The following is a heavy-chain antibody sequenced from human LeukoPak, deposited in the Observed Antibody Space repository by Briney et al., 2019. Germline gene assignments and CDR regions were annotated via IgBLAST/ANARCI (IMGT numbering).Heavy chain of an antibody. CDR2: ISAYNGNT. Sequence: ASVKVSCKASGYTFTSYGISWVRQAPGQGLEWMGWISAYNGNTNYAQKLQGRVTMTTDTSTSTAYMEPRSLRSDDTAVYYCARVVLANYDFWSGYYGVRPYFDYWGQGTLVTVSS. CDR3: ARVVLANYDFWSGYYGVRPYFDY. V-gene: IGHV1-18*01. J-gene: IGHJ4*02. D-gene: IGHD3-3*01. CDR1: GYTFTSYG.